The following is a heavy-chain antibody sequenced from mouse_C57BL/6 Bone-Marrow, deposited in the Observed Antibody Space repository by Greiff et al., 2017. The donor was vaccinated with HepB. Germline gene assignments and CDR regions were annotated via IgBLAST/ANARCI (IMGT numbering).Heavy chain of an antibody. Sequence: EVQRVESGAELVRPGASVKLSCTASGFNIKDDYMHWVKQRPEQGLEWIGWIDPENGDTEYASKFQGKATITADTSSNTAYLQLSSLTSEDTAVYYCTTGWAWFAYWGQGTRVTVSA. D-gene: IGHD3-3*01. V-gene: IGHV14-4*01. CDR2: IDPENGDT. CDR3: TTGWAWFAY. CDR1: GFNIKDDY. J-gene: IGHJ3*01.